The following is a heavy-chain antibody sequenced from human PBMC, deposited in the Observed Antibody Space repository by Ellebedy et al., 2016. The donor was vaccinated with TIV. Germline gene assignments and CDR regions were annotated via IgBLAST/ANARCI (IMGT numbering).Heavy chain of an antibody. CDR2: IIPSGTTI. CDR1: GFSFSDHY. Sequence: GESLKISXAASGFSFSDHYMTWIRQAPGKGLEWVSYIIPSGTTIYYSDSVKGRFTISRDNAKNSLYLEMNSLRAEDTAVYYCAKGWGGMDVWGQGTTVTVSS. D-gene: IGHD1-26*01. J-gene: IGHJ6*02. CDR3: AKGWGGMDV. V-gene: IGHV3-11*01.